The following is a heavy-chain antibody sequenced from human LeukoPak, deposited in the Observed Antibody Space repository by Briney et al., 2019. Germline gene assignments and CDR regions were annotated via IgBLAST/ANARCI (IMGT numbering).Heavy chain of an antibody. V-gene: IGHV3-7*01. CDR1: VFTYSIHW. CDR3: AREVSGALSY. Sequence: PGVSLRLSYASSVFTYSIHWMICVRHAPGKGLEWVANIKHDGSEEYYVDSVKGRFTISRDNAKNSLCLQMNSLRAEDTAVYYCAREVSGALSYWGQGTLVTVSS. D-gene: IGHD3-16*02. J-gene: IGHJ4*02. CDR2: IKHDGSEE.